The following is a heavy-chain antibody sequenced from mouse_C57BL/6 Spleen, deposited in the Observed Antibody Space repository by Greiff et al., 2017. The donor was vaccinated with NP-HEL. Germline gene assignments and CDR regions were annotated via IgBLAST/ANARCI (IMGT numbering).Heavy chain of an antibody. CDR3: ARDDYYGSSYLAY. D-gene: IGHD1-1*01. J-gene: IGHJ3*01. CDR2: SRNKANDYTT. Sequence: EVKVVESGGGLVQSGRSLRLSCATSGFTFSDFYMEWVRQAPGKGLEWIAASRNKANDYTTEYSASVKGRFIVSRDTSQSILYLQMNALRAEDTAIYYCARDDYYGSSYLAYWGQGTLVTVSA. CDR1: GFTFSDFY. V-gene: IGHV7-1*01.